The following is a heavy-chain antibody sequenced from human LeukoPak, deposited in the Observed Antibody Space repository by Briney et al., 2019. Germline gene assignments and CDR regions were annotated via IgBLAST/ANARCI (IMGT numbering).Heavy chain of an antibody. Sequence: PGGSLRLPCAASGFTFSSYAMSGVRPAPGKGLEWVSAISGRGCSTYYADSVKGRFTISRDNSKNTLYLQMNSLRAEDTAVYYCAKTIRFLEWLSPYYFDYWGQGTLVTVSS. CDR1: GFTFSSYA. J-gene: IGHJ4*02. CDR2: ISGRGCST. D-gene: IGHD3-3*01. CDR3: AKTIRFLEWLSPYYFDY. V-gene: IGHV3-23*01.